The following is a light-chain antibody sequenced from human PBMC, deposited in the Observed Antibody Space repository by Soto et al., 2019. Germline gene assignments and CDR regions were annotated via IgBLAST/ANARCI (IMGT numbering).Light chain of an antibody. CDR3: LQDYNYPRT. V-gene: IGKV1-6*01. J-gene: IGKJ2*01. CDR2: GAS. CDR1: QDIRNE. Sequence: ALQMTQSPSSLSASVGDRVTITCRASQDIRNELGWYQQKSGTAPKLLIYGASNLQSGVPSRFSGSGSGTDFTLTISSLQPEDFATYYWLQDYNYPRTFGQGTNLEI.